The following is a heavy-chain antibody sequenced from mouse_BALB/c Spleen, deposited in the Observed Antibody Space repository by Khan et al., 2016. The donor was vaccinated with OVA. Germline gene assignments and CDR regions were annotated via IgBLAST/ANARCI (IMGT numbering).Heavy chain of an antibody. J-gene: IGHJ4*01. CDR3: ARQNYYGYAMDY. CDR2: ISYSGTT. Sequence: EVQLQESGPGLVKPSQSLSLTCTVTGYSITSDYAWNWIRQFPGNKLEWMGYISYSGTTSYNPSLKSRISITRDQSKNQFFLQLNSVTSEDTATSCCARQNYYGYAMDYWGQGTSVTVAS. D-gene: IGHD1-1*01. V-gene: IGHV3-2*02. CDR1: GYSITSDYA.